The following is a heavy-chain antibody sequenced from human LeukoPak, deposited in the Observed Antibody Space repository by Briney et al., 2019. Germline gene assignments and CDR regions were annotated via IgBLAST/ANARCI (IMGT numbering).Heavy chain of an antibody. CDR1: GYTFTGYY. CDR3: AIYGSYRY. CDR2: MNPNSGNT. J-gene: IGHJ4*02. V-gene: IGHV1-8*03. D-gene: IGHD2-15*01. Sequence: ASVKVSCKASGYTFTGYYMHWVRQATGQGLEWMGWMNPNSGNTGYAQKFQGRVTITRNTSLSTAYMELSSLRSEDTAVYYCAIYGSYRYWGQGTLVTVSS.